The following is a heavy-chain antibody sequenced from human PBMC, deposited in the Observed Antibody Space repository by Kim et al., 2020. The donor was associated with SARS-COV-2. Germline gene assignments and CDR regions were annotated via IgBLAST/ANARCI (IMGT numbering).Heavy chain of an antibody. J-gene: IGHJ4*02. Sequence: SETLSLTCTVSGGSISSGSYYWSWIRQPAGKGLEWIGRIYTSGSTNYNPSLKSRVTISVDTSKNQFSLKLSSVTAADTAVYYCARDKYSGSYRNWGQGTLVTVSS. D-gene: IGHD1-26*01. CDR1: GGSISSGSYY. V-gene: IGHV4-61*02. CDR2: IYTSGST. CDR3: ARDKYSGSYRN.